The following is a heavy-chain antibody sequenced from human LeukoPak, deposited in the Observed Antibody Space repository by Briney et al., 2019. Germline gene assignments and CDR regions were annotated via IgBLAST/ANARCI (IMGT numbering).Heavy chain of an antibody. CDR1: GGSISSHY. V-gene: IGHV4-59*11. CDR3: ARGGTYFDD. CDR2: IFFVGST. D-gene: IGHD1-26*01. Sequence: SETLSLTCTVSGGSISSHYWSWIRQPPGKGLEWIGYIFFVGSTNYNPSLKSRVTISLDTSKTHFPLRLSSVTAADTAVYYCARGGTYFDDWGQGTLVTVSS. J-gene: IGHJ4*02.